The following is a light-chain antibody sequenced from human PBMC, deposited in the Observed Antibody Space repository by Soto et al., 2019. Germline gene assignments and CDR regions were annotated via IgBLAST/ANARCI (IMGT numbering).Light chain of an antibody. J-gene: IGKJ5*01. CDR3: QQASSFPPT. V-gene: IGKV1-12*01. Sequence: DIRMTQSPSSVSASVGDRVTITCRASQDISSWLAWYQQKPGKAPKIMIYAASSLQGGVPSRFSGSGSGTEFTLTISSLQPEDFATYYWQQASSFPPTFGQGTRLEIK. CDR2: AAS. CDR1: QDISSW.